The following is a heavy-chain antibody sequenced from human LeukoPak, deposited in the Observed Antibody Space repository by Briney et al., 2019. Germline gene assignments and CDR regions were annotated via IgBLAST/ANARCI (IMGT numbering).Heavy chain of an antibody. D-gene: IGHD6-19*01. J-gene: IGHJ4*02. CDR3: AREGPIAVAGTFDF. Sequence: GGSLRLSCAASGFKFSDYYMSWIRQAPGKGLEWLAYISIGGSTIYYADSAKVRFTISRENAKNTLFLQMNSLGVDDTAVYFCAREGPIAVAGTFDFWGQGTLVTVSS. CDR1: GFKFSDYY. V-gene: IGHV3-11*01. CDR2: ISIGGSTI.